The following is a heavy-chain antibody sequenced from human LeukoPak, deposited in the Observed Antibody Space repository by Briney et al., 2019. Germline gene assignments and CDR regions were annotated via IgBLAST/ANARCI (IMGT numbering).Heavy chain of an antibody. CDR1: GFTFSSHW. CDR2: INEDGSVK. Sequence: GGSLRLSCAVSGFTFSSHWMAWVRQAPGKGPEWVANINEDGSVKYYVDSVMGRFSISRDNAKDLLYLQMNSLRAEDTAVYYCAKDGGLTGDFDYWGQGTLVTVSS. D-gene: IGHD7-27*01. V-gene: IGHV3-7*03. J-gene: IGHJ4*02. CDR3: AKDGGLTGDFDY.